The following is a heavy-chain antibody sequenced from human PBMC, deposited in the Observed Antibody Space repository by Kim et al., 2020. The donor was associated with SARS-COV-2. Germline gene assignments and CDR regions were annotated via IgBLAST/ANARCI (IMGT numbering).Heavy chain of an antibody. CDR2: ISSSSSTI. J-gene: IGHJ6*02. CDR1: GFTFSSYS. CDR3: ASPLLEYSNLEKVRYYYYGMDV. D-gene: IGHD4-4*01. V-gene: IGHV3-48*02. Sequence: GGSLRLSCAASGFTFSSYSMNWVRQAPGKGLEWVSYISSSSSTIYYADSVKGRFTISRDNAKNSLYLQMNSLRDEDTAVYYCASPLLEYSNLEKVRYYYYGMDVWGQGTTVTVSS.